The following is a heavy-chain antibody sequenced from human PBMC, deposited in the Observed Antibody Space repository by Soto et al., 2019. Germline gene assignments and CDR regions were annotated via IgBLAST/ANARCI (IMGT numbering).Heavy chain of an antibody. D-gene: IGHD3-10*01. CDR2: VSAYDGNT. CDR1: GFMFNTYG. CDR3: GRERGGGGSYDGSGADNWFDP. V-gene: IGHV1-18*01. J-gene: IGHJ5*02. Sequence: QVHLVQSGAEVKKPGASVKVSCKASGFMFNTYGFSWVRQAPGQGLEWMGWVSAYDGNTAYAQKFQGRVTMTADTSTGTGSMGLGGVTSGDSAVYYCGRERGGGGSYDGSGADNWFDPWGQGTLVTVSS.